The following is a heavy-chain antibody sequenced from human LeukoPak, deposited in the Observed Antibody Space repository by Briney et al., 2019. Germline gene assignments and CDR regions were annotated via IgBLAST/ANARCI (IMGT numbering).Heavy chain of an antibody. CDR1: GFTFDDYA. CDR3: AKDIRGYGPNYFDY. CDR2: ISWNSGSI. Sequence: GGSLRLSCAASGFTFDDYAMHWVRQAPGKGLEWVSGISWNSGSIGYADPVKGRFTISRDNAKNSLYLQMNSLRAEDTALYYCAKDIRGYGPNYFDYWGQGTLVTVSS. J-gene: IGHJ4*02. D-gene: IGHD5-18*01. V-gene: IGHV3-9*01.